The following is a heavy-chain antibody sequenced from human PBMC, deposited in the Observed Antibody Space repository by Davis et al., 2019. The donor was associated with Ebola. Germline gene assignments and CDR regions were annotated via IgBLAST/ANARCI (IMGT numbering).Heavy chain of an antibody. CDR1: GGSISSYY. Sequence: PSETLSLTCTVSGGSISSYYWSWIRQPPGKGLEWIGYIYYSGSTNYNPSLKSRVTISVDTSKNQFSLKLSSVTAADTAVYYCARERWSSRNWFDPWGQGTLVTVSS. CDR3: ARERWSSRNWFDP. D-gene: IGHD4-23*01. CDR2: IYYSGST. J-gene: IGHJ5*02. V-gene: IGHV4-59*01.